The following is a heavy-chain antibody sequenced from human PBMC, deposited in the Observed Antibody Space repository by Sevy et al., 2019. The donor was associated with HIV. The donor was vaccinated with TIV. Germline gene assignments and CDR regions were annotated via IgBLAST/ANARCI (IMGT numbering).Heavy chain of an antibody. J-gene: IGHJ4*02. Sequence: GGSLRLSCAASGFDFSIYSMSWVRQAPGKGLEWVSTLSFGCGKIKYADSVKGRFTISRDNSKSSVYLQMNNMRVEDTAVYYRAREGCTKPHVYWGQGTLVTVSS. CDR2: LSFGCGKI. CDR3: AREGCTKPHVY. V-gene: IGHV3-23*01. CDR1: GFDFSIYS. D-gene: IGHD2-8*01.